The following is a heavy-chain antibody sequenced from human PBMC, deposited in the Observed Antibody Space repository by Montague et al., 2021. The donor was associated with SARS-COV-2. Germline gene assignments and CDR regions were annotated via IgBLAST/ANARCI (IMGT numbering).Heavy chain of an antibody. CDR2: SRYNGYT. J-gene: IGHJ6*02. CDR3: ERHSEAEDGTFFRSYLDP. Sequence: SETLSLTCTVSGGTISADCCNWIRQTPGEGLEWNGYSRYNGYTSYNSSLDIRMTLSVYTPTNQFLLSLRSVTASDTATYFCERHSEAEDGTFFRSYLDPWGQGATVIVSS. CDR1: GGTISADC. D-gene: IGHD1-7*01. V-gene: IGHV4-59*08.